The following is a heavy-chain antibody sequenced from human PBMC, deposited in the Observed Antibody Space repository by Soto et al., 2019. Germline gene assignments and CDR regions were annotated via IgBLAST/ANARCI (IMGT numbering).Heavy chain of an antibody. Sequence: ASVKVSCKASGGTFSSYAISWVRQAPGQGLEWMGGIIPIFGTANYAQKFQGRVTITADESTSTAYMELSSLRSEDTAVYYCAKEVGSYSSSWYYYYGMDVWGQGTTVTVSS. CDR2: IIPIFGTA. J-gene: IGHJ6*02. CDR3: AKEVGSYSSSWYYYYGMDV. V-gene: IGHV1-69*13. D-gene: IGHD6-13*01. CDR1: GGTFSSYA.